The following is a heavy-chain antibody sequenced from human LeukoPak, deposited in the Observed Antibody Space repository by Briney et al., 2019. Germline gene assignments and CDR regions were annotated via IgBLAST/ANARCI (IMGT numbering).Heavy chain of an antibody. Sequence: PGGSLRLSCAASGFSFRTYYMAWIREAPGKGLEWGAFISSSTTSTYYADSVKGRFTVSRDNAKNSLSLQMSSLGVEDTGVYYCTSNMAANYHYFYGIDVWGQGTTVTVSS. CDR2: ISSSTTST. J-gene: IGHJ6*02. D-gene: IGHD6-6*01. V-gene: IGHV3-11*01. CDR1: GFSFRTYY. CDR3: TSNMAANYHYFYGIDV.